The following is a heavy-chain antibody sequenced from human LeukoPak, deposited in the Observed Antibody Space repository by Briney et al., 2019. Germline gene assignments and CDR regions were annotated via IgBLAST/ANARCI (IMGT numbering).Heavy chain of an antibody. Sequence: ASVKVSCKASGYTFTNYGITWVRQAPGQWLEWIVWISAYNGNTSYAQKLQDRVTMTTDTSTTTAYMELRSLTSDDTAVYYCARTPAGYSTTWYDYWGQGTLVTVSS. J-gene: IGHJ4*02. CDR1: GYTFTNYG. CDR2: ISAYNGNT. D-gene: IGHD6-13*01. CDR3: ARTPAGYSTTWYDY. V-gene: IGHV1-18*04.